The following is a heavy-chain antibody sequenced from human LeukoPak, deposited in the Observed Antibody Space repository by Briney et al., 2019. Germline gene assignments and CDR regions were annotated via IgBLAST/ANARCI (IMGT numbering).Heavy chain of an antibody. CDR1: GYTFTSYG. V-gene: IGHV1-18*01. D-gene: IGHD3-10*01. CDR2: ISAYNGNT. CDR3: ARDRVWFGEYYYYGMDI. J-gene: IGHJ6*02. Sequence: ASVKVSCKASGYTFTSYGISWVRQAPGQGLEWMGWISAYNGNTNYAQKLQGRVTMTTDTSTSTAYMELRSLRSDDTAVYYCARDRVWFGEYYYYGMDIWGQGTTVTVSS.